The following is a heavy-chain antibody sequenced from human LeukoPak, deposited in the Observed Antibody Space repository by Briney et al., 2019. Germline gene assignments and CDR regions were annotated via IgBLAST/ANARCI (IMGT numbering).Heavy chain of an antibody. CDR3: ARRTYYDTLTGYNYWYFDL. Sequence: PSETLSLTCTVSGVSISDYYWSWVRQSPGKGLEWIGYIYYTGSTDYNPSLKSRVTMSLDTSKNQFSLNLRSVTATDTAVYYCARRTYYDTLTGYNYWYFDLWGRGTLVTVSS. D-gene: IGHD3-9*01. CDR1: GVSISDYY. V-gene: IGHV4-59*01. CDR2: IYYTGST. J-gene: IGHJ2*01.